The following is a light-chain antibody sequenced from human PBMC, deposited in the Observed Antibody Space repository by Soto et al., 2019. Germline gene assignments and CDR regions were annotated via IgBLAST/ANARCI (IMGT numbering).Light chain of an antibody. V-gene: IGKV1-5*03. CDR2: KAS. J-gene: IGKJ1*01. Sequence: DIQMTQSPSTLSASVGDRVTITGRASQSISSWLAWYQQKPGKAPKLLIYKASNLDSGVPSRFSGSGSGTDFTLTISSLQPDDFATYSCQQYERYPWTFGQGTKLEIK. CDR1: QSISSW. CDR3: QQYERYPWT.